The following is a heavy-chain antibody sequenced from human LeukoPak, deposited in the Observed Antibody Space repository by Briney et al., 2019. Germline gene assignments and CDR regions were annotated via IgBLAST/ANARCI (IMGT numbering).Heavy chain of an antibody. CDR1: GYSISSGCY. Sequence: PSETLSLTCAVSGYSISSGCYWGWIRQPPGKGLEWIGSIYHSGSTYYNPSLKSRVTISVETSKNQFSLKLSSVTAADTAVYYCARDIVVVPAAPEAFDIWGQGTMVTVSS. J-gene: IGHJ3*02. CDR2: IYHSGST. V-gene: IGHV4-38-2*02. D-gene: IGHD2-2*01. CDR3: ARDIVVVPAAPEAFDI.